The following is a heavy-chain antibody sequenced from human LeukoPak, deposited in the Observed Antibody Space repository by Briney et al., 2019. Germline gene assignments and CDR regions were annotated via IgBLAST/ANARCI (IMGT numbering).Heavy chain of an antibody. D-gene: IGHD4-11*01. Sequence: SETLSLTCTVSGGSISSSSYYWGWIRQPPGKGLEWIGSIYYSGSTYYNPSLKSRVTISVDTSKNQFSLKLSSVTAADTAVYYCARDLGQYPYYYYYYMDVWGKGTTVTVSS. CDR3: ARDLGQYPYYYYYYMDV. J-gene: IGHJ6*03. CDR2: IYYSGST. CDR1: GGSISSSSYY. V-gene: IGHV4-39*07.